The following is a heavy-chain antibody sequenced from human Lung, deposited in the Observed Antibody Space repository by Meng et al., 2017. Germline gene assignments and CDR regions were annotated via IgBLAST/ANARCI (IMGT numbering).Heavy chain of an antibody. CDR3: ARGPTTMAHDFDY. CDR1: GGSLRDYN. CDR2: INHSGST. D-gene: IGHD4-11*01. J-gene: IGHJ4*02. V-gene: IGHV4-34*01. Sequence: EHLRQCAAGLFDPCGTLLLAHFFHGGSLRDYNWSCIRPPPGKELEWIGEINHSGSTNYNPSLESRATISVDTSQNNLSLKLSSVTAADSAVYYCARGPTTMAHDFDYWGQGTLVTVSS.